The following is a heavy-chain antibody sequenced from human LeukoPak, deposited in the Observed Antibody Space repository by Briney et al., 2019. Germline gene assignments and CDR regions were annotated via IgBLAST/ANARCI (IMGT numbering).Heavy chain of an antibody. CDR2: IYYSGST. J-gene: IGHJ4*02. D-gene: IGHD6-6*01. V-gene: IGHV4-59*01. CDR1: GGSISSYY. CDR3: AKSMGSSSALVKYFDY. Sequence: SETLSLTCTVSGGSISSYYWSWIRQPPGKGLEWIGYIYYSGSTNYNPSLKSRVTISVDTSKNQFSLKLSSVTAADTAVYYCAKSMGSSSALVKYFDYWGQGTLVTVSS.